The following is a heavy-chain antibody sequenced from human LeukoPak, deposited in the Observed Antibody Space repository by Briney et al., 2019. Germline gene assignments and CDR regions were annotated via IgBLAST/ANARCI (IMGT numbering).Heavy chain of an antibody. J-gene: IGHJ4*02. Sequence: SSETLSLTCTVSGGSISGYYWSWIRQSPGRGLEWIGYIHYSGSTNYNPSLKSRVSISVDTSKSQFSLKLTSVTAADTAVYYCARLTWVSWFGDLSRTYFDYWGQGTLVTVSS. CDR3: ARLTWVSWFGDLSRTYFDY. CDR1: GGSISGYY. V-gene: IGHV4-59*08. D-gene: IGHD3-10*01. CDR2: IHYSGST.